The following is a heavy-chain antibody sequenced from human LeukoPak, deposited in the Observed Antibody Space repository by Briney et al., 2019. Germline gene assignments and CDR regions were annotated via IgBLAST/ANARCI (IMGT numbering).Heavy chain of an antibody. D-gene: IGHD3-10*01. CDR1: GFIFSDYG. CDR3: AKHYYGSGSQKYYFDY. CDR2: VRNDGSDK. Sequence: GGSLRLSCAASGFIFSDYGMHWDRQAPGKGLEWVTLVRNDGSDKYYADSVKGRFTISRDNSKNTLYPQMNSLRPEDTAVYYCAKHYYGSGSQKYYFDYWGQGTLVTVSS. V-gene: IGHV3-30*02. J-gene: IGHJ4*02.